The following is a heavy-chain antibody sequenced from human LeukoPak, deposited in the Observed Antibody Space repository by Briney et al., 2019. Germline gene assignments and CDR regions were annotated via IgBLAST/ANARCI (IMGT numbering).Heavy chain of an antibody. CDR1: GYPFTNYI. Sequence: GASVKVSCTASGYPFTNYIMYWVRQAPGQRLEWMGWINAGNGNTKYSQKFQGRVTITRDTSASTAYMELSSLRSEDTAVYYCARDYGGDCGGDCPRWFDPWGQGTLVTVSS. CDR3: ARDYGGDCGGDCPRWFDP. CDR2: INAGNGNT. V-gene: IGHV1-3*01. J-gene: IGHJ5*02. D-gene: IGHD2-21*02.